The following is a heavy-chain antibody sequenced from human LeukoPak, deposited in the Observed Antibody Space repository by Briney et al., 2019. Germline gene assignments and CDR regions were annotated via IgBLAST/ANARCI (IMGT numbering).Heavy chain of an antibody. V-gene: IGHV4-4*07. CDR2: IYTSGST. J-gene: IGHJ4*02. Sequence: SETLSLTCAVSGGSISSYYWSWIRQPAGKGLEWIGRIYTSGSTNYNPSLKSRVTMSVDTSKNQFSLKLSSVTAADTAVYYCARGLVGGGSYHFDYWGQGTLVTVSS. CDR1: GGSISSYY. D-gene: IGHD1-26*01. CDR3: ARGLVGGGSYHFDY.